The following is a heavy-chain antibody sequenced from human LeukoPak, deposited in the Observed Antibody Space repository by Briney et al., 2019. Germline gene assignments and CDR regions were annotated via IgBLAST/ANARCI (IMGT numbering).Heavy chain of an antibody. Sequence: PGGSLRLSCAASGFTFSSYEMNWVRQAPGKGLEWVSYISSSGSTIYYADSMKGRFTISRDNAKNSLYLQMNSLRAEDTAVYYCARERMDTMGDAFDIWGQGTMVTVSS. CDR2: ISSSGSTI. CDR3: ARERMDTMGDAFDI. V-gene: IGHV3-48*03. CDR1: GFTFSSYE. J-gene: IGHJ3*02. D-gene: IGHD5-12*01.